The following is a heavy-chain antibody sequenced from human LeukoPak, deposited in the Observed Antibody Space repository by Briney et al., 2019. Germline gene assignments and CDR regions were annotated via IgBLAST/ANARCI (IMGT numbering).Heavy chain of an antibody. Sequence: SLRLSCAASGFTFNDYAIHWVGQAPGKGLEGVSGITWNSGSIGYADSVKGRFTISRDNAKNSLYLQMNSLRAEDTAFYYCAKSRDGYNYYFDYWGQGTLVTVSS. V-gene: IGHV3-9*01. CDR1: GFTFNDYA. J-gene: IGHJ4*02. CDR3: AKSRDGYNYYFDY. D-gene: IGHD5-24*01. CDR2: ITWNSGSI.